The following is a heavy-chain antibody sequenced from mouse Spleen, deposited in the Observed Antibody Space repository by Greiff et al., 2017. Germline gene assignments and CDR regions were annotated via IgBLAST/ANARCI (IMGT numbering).Heavy chain of an antibody. V-gene: IGHV5-4*02. CDR2: ISDGGSYT. CDR1: GFTFSDYY. J-gene: IGHJ4*01. CDR3: ARDWGDY. Sequence: DVHLVESGGGLVKPGGSLKLSCAASGFTFSDYYMYWVRQTPEKRLEWVATISDGGSYTYYPDSVKGRFTISRDNAKNNLYLQMSSLKSEDTAMYYCARDWGDYWGQGTSVTVSS.